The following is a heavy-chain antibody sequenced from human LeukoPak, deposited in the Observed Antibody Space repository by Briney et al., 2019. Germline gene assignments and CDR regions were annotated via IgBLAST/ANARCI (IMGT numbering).Heavy chain of an antibody. CDR3: AKVGIRISLIVVVFTTADDWYFDL. Sequence: GGSLRLSCAASGFTFSNYARSWVRQAPGKGLEGVSGSSGSGGSTYYADSVKGRLTISRDNSKNTLYLQMDSLRDEETAVYYCAKVGIRISLIVVVFTTADDWYFDLWGRGTLLTVSS. CDR2: SSGSGGST. J-gene: IGHJ2*01. D-gene: IGHD3-22*01. V-gene: IGHV3-23*01. CDR1: GFTFSNYA.